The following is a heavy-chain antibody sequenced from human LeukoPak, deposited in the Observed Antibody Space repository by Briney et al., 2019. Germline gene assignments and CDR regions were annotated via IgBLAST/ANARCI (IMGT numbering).Heavy chain of an antibody. D-gene: IGHD1-20*01. CDR2: INSDGSST. CDR3: AKSRHPYNWNDGAFFDY. CDR1: GLTFSSYW. Sequence: GGSLRLSCAASGLTFSSYWMHWVRQAPGKGLVWVSRINSDGSSTSYADSVKGRFTISRDNSKNTLYLQMNSLRAEDTAVYYCAKSRHPYNWNDGAFFDYWGQGTLVTVSS. J-gene: IGHJ4*02. V-gene: IGHV3-74*01.